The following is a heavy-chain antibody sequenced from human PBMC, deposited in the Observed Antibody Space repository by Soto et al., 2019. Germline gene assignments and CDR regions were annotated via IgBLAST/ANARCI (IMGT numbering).Heavy chain of an antibody. CDR3: ARSGLYSSGSRWFDP. D-gene: IGHD6-19*01. CDR2: INAGNGIT. CDR1: GYTFTSYA. V-gene: IGHV1-3*01. J-gene: IGHJ5*02. Sequence: GASVKVSCKASGYTFTSYAMHWVRQAPGQRLEWMGWINAGNGITKYSQKFQGRVTITRDTSASTAYMELSSLRSEDTAVYYCARSGLYSSGSRWFDPWGQGTLVTVSS.